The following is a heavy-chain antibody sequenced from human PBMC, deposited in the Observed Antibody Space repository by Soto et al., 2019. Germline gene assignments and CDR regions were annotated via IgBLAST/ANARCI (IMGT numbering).Heavy chain of an antibody. D-gene: IGHD3-10*01. V-gene: IGHV3-23*01. CDR1: GFTFSSYA. Sequence: GGSLRLSCAASGFTFSSYAMSWVRQAPGKGLEWVSAISGSGGSTYYADSVKGRFTISRDNSKNTLYLQMNSLRAEDTAVYYCAKDLTNYYGSGSSTGTPGGAFDIWGQGTMVTVSS. CDR3: AKDLTNYYGSGSSTGTPGGAFDI. J-gene: IGHJ3*02. CDR2: ISGSGGST.